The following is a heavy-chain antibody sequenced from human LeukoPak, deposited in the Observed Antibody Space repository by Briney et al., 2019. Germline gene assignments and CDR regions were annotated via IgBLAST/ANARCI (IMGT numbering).Heavy chain of an antibody. D-gene: IGHD3-16*01. CDR1: GFTFSDAW. Sequence: GGSLRLSCAASGFTFSDAWMTWVRQAPGKGLEWVGRIKSKTDGETTDYAAPVKGRFTISRDDSKNTLYLQLNSLKTEDTAVYHCTTVSLGYWGQGTLVTVSS. V-gene: IGHV3-15*01. J-gene: IGHJ4*02. CDR2: IKSKTDGETT. CDR3: TTVSLGY.